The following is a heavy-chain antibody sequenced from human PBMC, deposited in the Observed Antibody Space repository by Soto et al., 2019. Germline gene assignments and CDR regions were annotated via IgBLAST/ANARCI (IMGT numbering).Heavy chain of an antibody. CDR1: GDSSSSYY. CDR3: ARGRSGWSFDH. D-gene: IGHD6-19*01. J-gene: IGHJ4*02. CDR2: VHYSGST. Sequence: SETLSLTCTVSGDSSSSYYWNWIQQPPGKGLEWIGYVHYSGSTKYNPSLKSRLTISVDTSIDQFTLKLTSVTAADTAVYYCARGRSGWSFDHWGQGTLVTVSS. V-gene: IGHV4-59*03.